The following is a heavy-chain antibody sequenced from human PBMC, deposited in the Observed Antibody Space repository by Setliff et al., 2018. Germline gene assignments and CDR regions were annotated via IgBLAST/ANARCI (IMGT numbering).Heavy chain of an antibody. V-gene: IGHV4-38-2*02. J-gene: IGHJ4*02. D-gene: IGHD4-17*01. CDR2: ISHSGST. CDR3: AGGRRYDYGWDFDY. CDR1: GYSISSGHY. Sequence: ETLSLTCTVSGYSISSGHYWGWIRQPPGKGLEWIGSISHSGSTYYNPSLRSRVTISLDTSRNQFSPKLTSVTAADTAVYYCAGGRRYDYGWDFDYWGQGTLVTVSS.